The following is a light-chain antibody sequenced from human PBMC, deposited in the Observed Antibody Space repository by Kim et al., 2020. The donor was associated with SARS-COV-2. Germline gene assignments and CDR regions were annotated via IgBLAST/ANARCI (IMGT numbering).Light chain of an antibody. J-gene: IGLJ3*02. CDR1: RSNVGSNV. CDR3: VAWDDSLSGSV. Sequence: GQRVTLCCFGGRSNVGSNVDNRYPHLPGPAPKLLIYSNDSRSSGVPARFSGSKSGTSASLAISGLQSEDEADYYCVAWDDSLSGSVFGGGTQLTVL. CDR2: SND. V-gene: IGLV1-44*01.